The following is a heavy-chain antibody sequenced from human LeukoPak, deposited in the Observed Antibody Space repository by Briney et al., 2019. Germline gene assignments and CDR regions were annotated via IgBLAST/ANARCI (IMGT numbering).Heavy chain of an antibody. Sequence: GGSLRLSCAASGFIFTNYFMSWVRQAPGKGLEWVASIKHDGSEKYYVDSVRGRFTISRDNTMNSLYLQMSSLRAEDTAVYYCARDPEWLKTYYYYGMDVWGQGTTVTVSS. CDR3: ARDPEWLKTYYYYGMDV. CDR2: IKHDGSEK. J-gene: IGHJ6*02. CDR1: GFIFTNYF. D-gene: IGHD3-3*01. V-gene: IGHV3-7*01.